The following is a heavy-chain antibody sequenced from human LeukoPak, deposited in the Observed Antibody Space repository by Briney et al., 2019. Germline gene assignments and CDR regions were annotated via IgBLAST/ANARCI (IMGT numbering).Heavy chain of an antibody. V-gene: IGHV4-59*01. CDR3: ARDKGSYYDILTGSPSGFDP. D-gene: IGHD3-9*01. J-gene: IGHJ5*02. Sequence: KPSETLSLTCTVSGGSISSYYWSWIRQPPGKGLEWIGYIYYSGSTNYNPSLKSRVTISVDTSKNQFSLKLSSVTAADTAVYYCARDKGSYYDILTGSPSGFDPWGQGTLVTVSS. CDR2: IYYSGST. CDR1: GGSISSYY.